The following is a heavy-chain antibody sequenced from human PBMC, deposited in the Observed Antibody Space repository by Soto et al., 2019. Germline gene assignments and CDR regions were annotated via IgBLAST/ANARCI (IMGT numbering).Heavy chain of an antibody. CDR3: ARNYGSYYVF. V-gene: IGHV3-23*01. CDR1: GFTFSNSA. Sequence: GGSLRLSCAASGFTFSNSAMSWVRQGPGKGLEWVSVISGSGDSTNYADSVKGRFTISRDNSKNTLNLQMNSLRAEDTAVYYCARNYGSYYVFWGQGALVTVSS. D-gene: IGHD1-26*01. CDR2: ISGSGDST. J-gene: IGHJ1*01.